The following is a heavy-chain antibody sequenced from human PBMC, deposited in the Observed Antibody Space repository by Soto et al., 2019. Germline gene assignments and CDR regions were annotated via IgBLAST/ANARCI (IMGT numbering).Heavy chain of an antibody. CDR2: IIPIFGTA. CDR1: GGTFSSYA. CDR3: ARVMYYYDSSGYPRPGDYYYGMDV. V-gene: IGHV1-69*13. J-gene: IGHJ6*02. Sequence: SVKVSCKASGGTFSSYAISWVRQAPGQGLEWMGGIIPIFGTANYAQKFQGRVTITADESTSTAYMELSSLRSEDTAVYYCARVMYYYDSSGYPRPGDYYYGMDVWGQGTTVTVSS. D-gene: IGHD3-22*01.